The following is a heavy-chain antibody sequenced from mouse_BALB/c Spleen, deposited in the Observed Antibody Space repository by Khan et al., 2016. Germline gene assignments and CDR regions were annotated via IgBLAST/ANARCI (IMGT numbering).Heavy chain of an antibody. D-gene: IGHD2-10*02. Sequence: QVQLQQSGAELAKPGASVKMSCKASGYTLTRFWMHWVKQRPGQGLEWIGYINPGSNYTDYNQNFKDKATLTADKSSSTAYMLLSSLTSEDSVVYFCARWGYGNYLYQAMDYWGQGISVTVSS. V-gene: IGHV1-7*01. CDR3: ARWGYGNYLYQAMDY. J-gene: IGHJ4*01. CDR1: GYTLTRFW. CDR2: INPGSNYT.